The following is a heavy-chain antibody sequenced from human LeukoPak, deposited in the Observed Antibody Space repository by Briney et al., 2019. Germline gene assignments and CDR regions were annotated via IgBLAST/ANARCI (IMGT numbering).Heavy chain of an antibody. J-gene: IGHJ6*03. D-gene: IGHD3-10*01. CDR2: IDYSGST. Sequence: PSETLSLTCTVSGDSISSYYWSWIRQPPRKGLWWIGYIDYSGSTSYSPSLKSRVTMSVDTPKKQSSLKLTSVTAADTAVYYCAKSGSYYYYYMDVWGKGTTVTVSS. CDR1: GDSISSYY. V-gene: IGHV4-59*08. CDR3: AKSGSYYYYYMDV.